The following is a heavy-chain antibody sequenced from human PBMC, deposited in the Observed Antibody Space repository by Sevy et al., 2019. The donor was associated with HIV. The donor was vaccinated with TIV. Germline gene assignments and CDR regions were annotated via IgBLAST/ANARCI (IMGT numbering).Heavy chain of an antibody. Sequence: ASVKVSCKASGYTFTGYYLHWVRQAPGQGLEWMGWINSKSGGTNYAPKFQGRVTMTRDTSISTASMELSRLRSDDTAVYYRTRSAAEAKNFYCGGDCYSDYWGQGTLVTVSS. J-gene: IGHJ4*02. V-gene: IGHV1-2*02. CDR2: INSKSGGT. D-gene: IGHD2-21*02. CDR3: TRSAAEAKNFYCGGDCYSDY. CDR1: GYTFTGYY.